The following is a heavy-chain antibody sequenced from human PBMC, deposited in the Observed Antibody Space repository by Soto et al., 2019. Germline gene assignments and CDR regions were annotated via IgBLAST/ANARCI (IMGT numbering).Heavy chain of an antibody. D-gene: IGHD3-3*01. CDR2: ISSSGGST. J-gene: IGHJ6*03. CDR1: GFTFSSYA. Sequence: GGSLRLSCAASGFTFSSYAMSWVRPAPGKGLEWVSAISSSGGSTYYADSVKGRFTISRDNSKNTLYLQMGSLRAEDMAVYYCARDYDFWSGYYPHYMDVWGKGTTVTVSS. V-gene: IGHV3-23*01. CDR3: ARDYDFWSGYYPHYMDV.